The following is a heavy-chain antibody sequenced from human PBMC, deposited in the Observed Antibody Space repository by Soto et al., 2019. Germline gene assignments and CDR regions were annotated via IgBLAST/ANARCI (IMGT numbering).Heavy chain of an antibody. V-gene: IGHV1-69*04. J-gene: IGHJ5*01. Sequence: QVQLVQSGAEVKKPGSSVKISCEASGDTFSTYPITWVRQAPGQGLEWMGRIVLFSGVPNSAQKFQGRLTFTADKFTTTAYMELSSLRPEDTAFYYCARDGFAYGSGSFLATWGHGTMIIVSS. D-gene: IGHD3-10*01. CDR3: ARDGFAYGSGSFLAT. CDR1: GDTFSTYP. CDR2: IVLFSGVP.